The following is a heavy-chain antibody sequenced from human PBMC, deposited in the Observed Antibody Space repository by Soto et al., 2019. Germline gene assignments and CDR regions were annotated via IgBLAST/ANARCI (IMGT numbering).Heavy chain of an antibody. CDR3: ARDVVVVTAASGYYGMDV. D-gene: IGHD2-21*02. CDR2: IYYSGST. J-gene: IGHJ6*02. CDR1: GGSVSSGSYY. Sequence: QVQLQESGPGLVKPSETLSLTCTVSGGSVSSGSYYWSWIRQPPGKGLEWIGYIYYSGSTNYNPSLQSRVTISVDTSKNQFSLKLSSVTAADTAVYYCARDVVVVTAASGYYGMDVWGQGTTVTVSS. V-gene: IGHV4-61*01.